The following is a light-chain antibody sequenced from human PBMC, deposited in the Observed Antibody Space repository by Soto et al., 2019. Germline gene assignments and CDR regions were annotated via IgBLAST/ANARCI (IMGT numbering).Light chain of an antibody. CDR2: AAS. V-gene: IGKV1-39*01. Sequence: DIQMTQSPSSLSASVGDRVTITCRASQGIRNDLGWYQQKPGKAPKLLIYAASSLQSGVPSRFSGRGTGTEFTHIISSLHPEDIAIYYCQQSYSTPLTFGGGTKVDIK. J-gene: IGKJ4*01. CDR3: QQSYSTPLT. CDR1: QGIRND.